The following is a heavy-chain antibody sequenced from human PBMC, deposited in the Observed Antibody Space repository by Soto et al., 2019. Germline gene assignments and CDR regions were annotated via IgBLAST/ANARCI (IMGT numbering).Heavy chain of an antibody. CDR1: GFTFSSYS. Sequence: GGSLRLSCAASGFTFSSYSMNWVRQAPGKGLEWVSSISSSSSYIYYADSVKGRFTISRDNAKNSLYLQMNSLRAEDTAVYYCAKEKMDGEETYFDPWGQGILVTVSS. CDR3: AKEKMDGEETYFDP. J-gene: IGHJ5*02. V-gene: IGHV3-21*01. D-gene: IGHD3-10*01. CDR2: ISSSSSYI.